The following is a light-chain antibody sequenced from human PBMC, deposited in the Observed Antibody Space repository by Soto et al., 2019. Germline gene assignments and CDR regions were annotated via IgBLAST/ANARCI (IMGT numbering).Light chain of an antibody. CDR1: SSNIGSNY. Sequence: QSVLAQQPSASGTPGQRVTISCSGSSSNIGSNYVYWYQHLPGTAPNLLIYSNNQRPSGVPDRFSGSKSGTSASLAISGLRSEDEADYYCAARDDSLSGYVFGTGTKVTVL. CDR3: AARDDSLSGYV. J-gene: IGLJ1*01. CDR2: SNN. V-gene: IGLV1-47*02.